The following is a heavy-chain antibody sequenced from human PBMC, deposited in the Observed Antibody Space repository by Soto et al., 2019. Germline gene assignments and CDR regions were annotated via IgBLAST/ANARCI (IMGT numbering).Heavy chain of an antibody. D-gene: IGHD5-18*01. J-gene: IGHJ4*02. CDR1: VGSISSGGYY. CDR2: IYYSGST. V-gene: IGHV4-31*03. Sequence: QVQLQESGPGLVKPSQTLSLTCTVSVGSISSGGYYWSWIRQHPGKGLEWIGYIYYSGSTYYNPSLKSRVTISVDTSKNQFSLKLSSVTAADTAVYYCARDSYGSNQLDYWGQGTLVTVSS. CDR3: ARDSYGSNQLDY.